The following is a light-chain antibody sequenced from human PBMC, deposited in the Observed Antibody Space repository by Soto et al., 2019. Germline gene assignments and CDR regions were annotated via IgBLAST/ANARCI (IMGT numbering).Light chain of an antibody. CDR2: GAS. V-gene: IGKV3-20*01. Sequence: EFLLTQSPGTLSLSPGDRVTLSCSASQSVSSTYLAWNQQTPGQAPRLLIYGASSRATGIPDRFSGSGSGTEFTLTISSLQSEDFAVYYCQQYNNWPPLTFGGGTKVDIK. CDR1: QSVSSTY. CDR3: QQYNNWPPLT. J-gene: IGKJ4*01.